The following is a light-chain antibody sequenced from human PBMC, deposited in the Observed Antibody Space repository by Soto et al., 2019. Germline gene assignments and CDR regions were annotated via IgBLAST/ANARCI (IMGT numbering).Light chain of an antibody. V-gene: IGLV2-14*01. J-gene: IGLJ1*01. CDR1: SSDVGGSDY. CDR3: SSYTSSNALEG. Sequence: QSALNQPASVSGSPGQSITISCTGTSSDVGGSDYVSWYQHHPHRAPKLLIYEVSYRPSGVSDRFSGSKSGNTASLTISGRQAEDEADYYCSSYTSSNALEGFGIGTKLTVL. CDR2: EVS.